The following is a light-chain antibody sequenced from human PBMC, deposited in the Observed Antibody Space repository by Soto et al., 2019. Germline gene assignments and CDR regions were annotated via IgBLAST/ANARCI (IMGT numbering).Light chain of an antibody. Sequence: EIVMTQSPATLSVSPGERATLSCRASQSVSSNLAWYQQKPGQAPRLLIYGASTRATGIPARFSGSGSGTEFTLTISSLQSEDFAVYYCQQYNNWPPYTFGQWPKLEIK. V-gene: IGKV3-15*01. J-gene: IGKJ2*01. CDR2: GAS. CDR3: QQYNNWPPYT. CDR1: QSVSSN.